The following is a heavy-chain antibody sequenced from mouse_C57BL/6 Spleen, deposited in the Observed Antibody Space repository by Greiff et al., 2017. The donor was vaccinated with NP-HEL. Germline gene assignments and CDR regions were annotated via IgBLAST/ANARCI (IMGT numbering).Heavy chain of an antibody. CDR2: IDPETGGT. CDR3: TRENWDLYYAMDY. CDR1: GYTFTDYE. Sequence: QVQLQQSGAELVRPGASVTLSCKASGYTFTDYEVHWVKQTPVHGLEWIGAIDPETGGTAYNQKFKGKAILTADKSSSTAYMELRSLTSEDSAVYYCTRENWDLYYAMDYWGQGTSVTVSS. V-gene: IGHV1-15*01. D-gene: IGHD4-1*01. J-gene: IGHJ4*01.